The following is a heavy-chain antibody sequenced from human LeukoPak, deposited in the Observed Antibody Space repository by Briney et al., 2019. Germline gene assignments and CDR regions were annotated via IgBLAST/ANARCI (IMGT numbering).Heavy chain of an antibody. Sequence: SETLSLTCTVSGGSISSGGYYWSWIRQHPGKGLEWIGYIYYSGSTYYNPSLKSRVTISVDTSKNQFSLKLSSVTAADTAVYYCARIPRAVTPYFDYWGQGTLVTVSS. J-gene: IGHJ4*02. CDR1: GGSISSGGYY. V-gene: IGHV4-31*03. CDR3: ARIPRAVTPYFDY. D-gene: IGHD4-17*01. CDR2: IYYSGST.